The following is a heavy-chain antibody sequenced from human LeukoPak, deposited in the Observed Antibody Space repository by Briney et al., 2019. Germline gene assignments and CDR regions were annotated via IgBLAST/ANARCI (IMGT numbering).Heavy chain of an antibody. J-gene: IGHJ4*02. V-gene: IGHV1-2*02. Sequence: ASVKVSCKASGYTFTGYYMHWVRQAPGQGLEWMGWTNPNSGGTNYAQKFQGRVTMTRDTSISTAYMELSRLRSDDTAVYYCARGGPLSHYDILTGYSEYYFDYWGQGTLVTVSS. CDR1: GYTFTGYY. CDR2: TNPNSGGT. CDR3: ARGGPLSHYDILTGYSEYYFDY. D-gene: IGHD3-9*01.